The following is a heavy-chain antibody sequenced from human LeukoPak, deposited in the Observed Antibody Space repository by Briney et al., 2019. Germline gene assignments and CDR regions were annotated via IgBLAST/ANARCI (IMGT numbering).Heavy chain of an antibody. V-gene: IGHV3-23*01. J-gene: IGHJ3*02. CDR1: GFTLSTYA. Sequence: GGSLRLSCAASGFTLSTYAMSWVRQTPGKGLEWVAATSSSDAGTYYADSVKGRFTISRDNSKNTLYLQMNSLRAEDTAVYYCAKPRGDPSRAAFDIWGQGTMVTVSS. CDR3: AKPRGDPSRAAFDI. D-gene: IGHD2-21*02. CDR2: TSSSDAGT.